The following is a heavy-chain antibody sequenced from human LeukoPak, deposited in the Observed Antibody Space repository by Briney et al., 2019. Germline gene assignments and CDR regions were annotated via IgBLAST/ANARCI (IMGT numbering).Heavy chain of an antibody. CDR3: ARSSSGWSFDY. CDR1: GYNFASYW. CDR2: IHPADSDT. D-gene: IGHD6-19*01. V-gene: IGHV5-51*01. J-gene: IGHJ4*02. Sequence: GESLKISCKGSGYNFASYWIAWVRQMPGKGLEWMGIIHPADSDTRYSPSFQGQVTISADKSISTAHLQWSSLRASDTAMYYCARSSSGWSFDYWGQGTLVTVSS.